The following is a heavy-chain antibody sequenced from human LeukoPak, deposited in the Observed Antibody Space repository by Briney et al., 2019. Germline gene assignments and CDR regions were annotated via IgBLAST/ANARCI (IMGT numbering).Heavy chain of an antibody. J-gene: IGHJ4*02. Sequence: GGSLRLSCAASGFTFSTYSMKWVRQAPGKGLEWVSYISDSSAMYYADSVRGRFTISRENDKNSLFLQMNSLRAEDTAVYYCASDGGYSGYDVDCWGQGTLVTVSS. CDR2: ISDSSAM. CDR3: ASDGGYSGYDVDC. CDR1: GFTFSTYS. V-gene: IGHV3-48*01. D-gene: IGHD5-12*01.